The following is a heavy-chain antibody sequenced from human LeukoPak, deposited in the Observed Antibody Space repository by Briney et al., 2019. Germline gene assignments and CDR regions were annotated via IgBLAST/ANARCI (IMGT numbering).Heavy chain of an antibody. J-gene: IGHJ4*02. CDR1: GFTFDDYA. D-gene: IGHD6-13*01. V-gene: IGHV3-9*01. CDR2: ISWNSGSV. CDR3: AKESAAAGTDYCDY. Sequence: GGSLRLSCAASGFTFDDYAMHWVRQAPGKGLEWVSGISWNSGSVHYADSVKGRFTISRDNPKNTLYLQMNSLRVEDTAVYYCAKESAAAGTDYCDYWGQGTLVTVSS.